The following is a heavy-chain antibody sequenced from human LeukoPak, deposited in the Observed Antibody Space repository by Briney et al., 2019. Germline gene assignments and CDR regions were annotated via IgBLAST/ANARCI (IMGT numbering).Heavy chain of an antibody. D-gene: IGHD6-19*01. CDR2: INPKSGGT. V-gene: IGHV1-2*02. J-gene: IGHJ4*02. CDR3: ARSSSGWPLYFDC. CDR1: GYTFTDYN. Sequence: ASVKVSCKASGYTFTDYNLHWVRRAPGEGVEWMGWINPKSGGTKFAQKHQGGVTMTADTSIDTAYLELSNLKSDDTAIYYCARSSSGWPLYFDCWGQGTLVTVSS.